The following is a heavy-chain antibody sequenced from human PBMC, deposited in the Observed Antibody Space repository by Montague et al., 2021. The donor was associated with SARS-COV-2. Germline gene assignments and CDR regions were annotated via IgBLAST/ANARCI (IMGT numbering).Heavy chain of an antibody. Sequence: TLSLTCSVSGDSLSSGSYYWSWIRQPPGKGLEWIGRIYRGGXPXYXXXXKXRVTISGDMSKNQFSLNVRSVTAADTAVYYCTRSPVTGTTGATYNYRGMDVWGQGTTVTVSS. V-gene: IGHV4-61*02. CDR2: IYRGGXP. D-gene: IGHD1-20*01. J-gene: IGHJ6*02. CDR3: TRSPVTGTTGATYNYRGMDV. CDR1: GDSLSSGSYY.